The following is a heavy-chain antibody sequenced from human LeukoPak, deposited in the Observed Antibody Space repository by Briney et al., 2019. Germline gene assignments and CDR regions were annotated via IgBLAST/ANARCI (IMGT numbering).Heavy chain of an antibody. Sequence: GGSLRLSCAASGFTFSSYAMNWVRQAPGKGLEWVSSISRGSDHIFYADSMKGRFTISRDNAKNSLYLQMNSLGAEDTAVYYCAKPYDTRGYFPDYWGQGTLVTVSS. J-gene: IGHJ4*02. CDR3: AKPYDTRGYFPDY. CDR2: ISRGSDHI. V-gene: IGHV3-21*01. CDR1: GFTFSSYA. D-gene: IGHD3-22*01.